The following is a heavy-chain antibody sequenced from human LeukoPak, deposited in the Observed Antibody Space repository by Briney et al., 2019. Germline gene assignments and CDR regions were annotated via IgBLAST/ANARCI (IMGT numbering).Heavy chain of an antibody. CDR3: ARDNYDMVLDI. V-gene: IGHV3-48*01. CDR2: ISSSSTI. Sequence: PGGSLRLSCATSGFTFSSYSMNWVRQAPGKGLEWVSYISSSSTIYYADSVKGRFTISRDNAKNSLYLQMNSLRAEDTAVYYCARDNYDMVLDIWGQGTMVTVS. D-gene: IGHD3-9*01. J-gene: IGHJ3*02. CDR1: GFTFSSYS.